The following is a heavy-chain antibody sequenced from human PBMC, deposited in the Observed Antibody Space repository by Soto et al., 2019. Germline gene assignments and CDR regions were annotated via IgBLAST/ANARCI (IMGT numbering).Heavy chain of an antibody. CDR1: GYTFTSYG. Sequence: GASVKVSCKASGYTFTSYGISWVRQAPGQGLEWMGWMNANSGNTDYAQKLQGRVTMTTNTSISTAYMELSSLRSEDTAVYYCARGTSVYDILTGYYYNYYYMDVWGKGTTVTVSS. CDR2: MNANSGNT. D-gene: IGHD3-9*01. V-gene: IGHV1-18*04. CDR3: ARGTSVYDILTGYYYNYYYMDV. J-gene: IGHJ6*03.